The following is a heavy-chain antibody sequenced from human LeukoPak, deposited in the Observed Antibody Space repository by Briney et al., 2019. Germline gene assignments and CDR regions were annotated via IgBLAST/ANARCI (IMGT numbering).Heavy chain of an antibody. CDR3: ARDPYSGTYGDTYYYYMDV. D-gene: IGHD1-26*01. V-gene: IGHV3-9*01. CDR1: GFTFDDYA. Sequence: GGSLRLSCAASGFTFDDYAMHWVRQAPGKGLEWVSSINWNSGSIGYADSVKGRFTISRDNAKNSLYLQMNSLRAEDTAVYYCARDPYSGTYGDTYYYYMDVWGKGTTVTISS. J-gene: IGHJ6*03. CDR2: INWNSGSI.